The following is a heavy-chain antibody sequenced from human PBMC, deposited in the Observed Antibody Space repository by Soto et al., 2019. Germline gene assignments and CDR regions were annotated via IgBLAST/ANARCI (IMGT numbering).Heavy chain of an antibody. CDR2: IYFTGNT. J-gene: IGHJ5*02. Sequence: SETLSLTCSASGGSITSSSHFWGWVRQPPGKGLEWIGTIYFTGNTYYTPSLKSRLTMSIDTSKNEFSVRLNSVTAADTAVYYCAGQTFTIAAASYGRSNWFDPWGPGTLVTVSS. CDR1: GGSITSSSHF. V-gene: IGHV4-39*01. CDR3: AGQTFTIAAASYGRSNWFDP. D-gene: IGHD6-25*01.